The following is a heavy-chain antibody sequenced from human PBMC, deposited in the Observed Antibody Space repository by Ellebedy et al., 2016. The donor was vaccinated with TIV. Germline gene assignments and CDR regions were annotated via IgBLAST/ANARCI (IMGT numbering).Heavy chain of an antibody. J-gene: IGHJ4*02. CDR1: GGSISSDSYS. CDR3: ARHVLPTNGWRHYFDS. Sequence: SETLSLXCTVSGGSISSDSYSWGWIRQPPGKGLEWIGTFSYGGRTFYNPSLKSRVTVSVDTSKNQFSLTLTSVTAADTAVYLCARHVLPTNGWRHYFDSWGQGILVTVSS. V-gene: IGHV4-39*01. D-gene: IGHD6-19*01. CDR2: FSYGGRT.